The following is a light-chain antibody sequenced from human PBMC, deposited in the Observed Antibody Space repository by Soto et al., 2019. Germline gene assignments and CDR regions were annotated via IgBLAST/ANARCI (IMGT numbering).Light chain of an antibody. CDR2: DVS. J-gene: IGLJ2*01. V-gene: IGLV2-14*03. CDR1: SSDVGGHNF. Sequence: QSVLTQPASVSGSPGQSITMSCTGTSSDVGGHNFVSWYQQHPGKAPKLMLYDVSLRPSGVSNRFSGSKSGNTASLTISGLQVEDEADYYCSTYTSGCTRVVFGGGTKLTVL. CDR3: STYTSGCTRVV.